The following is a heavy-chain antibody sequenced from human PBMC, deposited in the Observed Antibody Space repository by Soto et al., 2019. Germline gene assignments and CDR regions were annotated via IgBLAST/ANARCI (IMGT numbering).Heavy chain of an antibody. J-gene: IGHJ6*02. D-gene: IGHD5-12*01. Sequence: ASVKVSCKASGYTFTSYAMHWVRQAPGQRLEWMGWINAGNGNTKYSQKFQGRVTITRDTSASTAYMELSSLRSEDTAVYYCARVSSATALKYYYYYGMDVWGQGTTVTVSS. CDR1: GYTFTSYA. CDR3: ARVSSATALKYYYYYGMDV. V-gene: IGHV1-3*01. CDR2: INAGNGNT.